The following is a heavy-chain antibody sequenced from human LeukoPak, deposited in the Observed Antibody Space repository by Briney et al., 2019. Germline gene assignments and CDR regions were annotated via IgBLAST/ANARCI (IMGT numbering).Heavy chain of an antibody. CDR1: GFTFSSYG. CDR2: IWYDGSNK. J-gene: IGHJ4*02. V-gene: IGHV3-33*01. CDR3: ARDLLGVFDY. D-gene: IGHD3-10*01. Sequence: GGSLRLSCAASGFTFSSYGMHWVRQAPGKGLEWVAVIWYDGSNKYYADSVKGRFTISRDNSKNTLYLQMNSLRAEDTAVYCCARDLLGVFDYWGQGTLVTVSS.